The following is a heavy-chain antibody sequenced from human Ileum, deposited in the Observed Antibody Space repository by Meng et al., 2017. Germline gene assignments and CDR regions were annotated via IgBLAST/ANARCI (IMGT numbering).Heavy chain of an antibody. V-gene: IGHV4-31*03. J-gene: IGHJ5*02. CDR3: GRSVVSPRSHWFDP. CDR1: GGSISSNGHY. D-gene: IGHD4-23*01. Sequence: LRLSCIVSGGSISSNGHYWAWIRQSPGKGLEWIGYVHHSGSTFYNRSLKSGVSMSIDTSKNQFSLTLRSVTAADTATYYCGRSVVSPRSHWFDPWGQGTAVTVSS. CDR2: VHHSGST.